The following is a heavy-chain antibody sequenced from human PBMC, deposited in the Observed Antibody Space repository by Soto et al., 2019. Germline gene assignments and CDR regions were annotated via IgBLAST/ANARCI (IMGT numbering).Heavy chain of an antibody. CDR2: ISSSGSTI. Sequence: QSGGSLRLSCAASGFTFSSYEMNWVRQAPGKGLEWVSYISSSGSTIYYADSVKGRFTISRDNAKNSLYLQMNSLRAEDTAVYYCARNMVDDSSLDYWGQGTLVTVSS. CDR1: GFTFSSYE. CDR3: ARNMVDDSSLDY. J-gene: IGHJ4*02. V-gene: IGHV3-48*03. D-gene: IGHD3-22*01.